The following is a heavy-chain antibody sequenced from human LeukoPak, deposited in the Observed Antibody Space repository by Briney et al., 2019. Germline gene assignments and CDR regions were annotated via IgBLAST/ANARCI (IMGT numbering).Heavy chain of an antibody. J-gene: IGHJ5*02. CDR2: ISHTGDSV. V-gene: IGHV3-11*04. D-gene: IGHD3-10*01. CDR3: ARAAGYGSGSYST. Sequence: GGSLRLSCATSGFTFSESYMTWIRQAPGKGLELVSYISHTGDSVYYVDSVKGRFTISRDNAKNSLYLQMNSLRAEDTAVYYCARAAGYGSGSYSTWGQGTLVTVSS. CDR1: GFTFSESY.